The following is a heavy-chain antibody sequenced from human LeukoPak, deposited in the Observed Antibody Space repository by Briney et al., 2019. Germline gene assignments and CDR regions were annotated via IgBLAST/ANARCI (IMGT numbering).Heavy chain of an antibody. J-gene: IGHJ4*02. V-gene: IGHV3-30-3*01. CDR3: ARDGGYDFWSGYYQDY. CDR2: ISYDANIGSNK. CDR1: GFTFSSYT. Sequence: GGSLRLSCAASGFTFSSYTMHWVRQAPGKGLEWVALISYDANIGSNKYYADSVKGRFTISRDNSKNTLYLQMNSLRAEDTAVYYCARDGGYDFWSGYYQDYWGQGTLVTVSS. D-gene: IGHD3-3*01.